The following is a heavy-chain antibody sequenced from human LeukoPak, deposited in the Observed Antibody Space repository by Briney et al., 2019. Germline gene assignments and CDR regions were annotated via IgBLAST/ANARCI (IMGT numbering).Heavy chain of an antibody. Sequence: GGSLRLSCAASGFTIGSISMSWVRQAPGRGLEWVSHINSDGSWTSYADSVKGRFTISKDNAKNTVYLQMNSLRAEDTAVYYCVSFYETYWGRGTLVTVSS. D-gene: IGHD2/OR15-2a*01. CDR2: INSDGSWT. J-gene: IGHJ4*02. V-gene: IGHV3-74*01. CDR1: GFTIGSIS. CDR3: VSFYETY.